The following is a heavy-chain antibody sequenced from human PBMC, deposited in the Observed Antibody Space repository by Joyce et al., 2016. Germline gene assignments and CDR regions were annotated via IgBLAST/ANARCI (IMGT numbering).Heavy chain of an antibody. V-gene: IGHV3-30*03. CDR3: GLDSALQLVPTYYVDS. Sequence: QVHLVESGGAVVQPGRSLTISCAASGFSFNRFGMHWLRQVPGKGLEWVAVISYEGGRKFDGDSVKGRFVISIEDSKNTLYLNMNSLRTEDTAVYFCGLDSALQLVPTYYVDSWGQGVLVTVSS. CDR2: ISYEGGRK. CDR1: GFSFNRFG. D-gene: IGHD3-16*01. J-gene: IGHJ5*01.